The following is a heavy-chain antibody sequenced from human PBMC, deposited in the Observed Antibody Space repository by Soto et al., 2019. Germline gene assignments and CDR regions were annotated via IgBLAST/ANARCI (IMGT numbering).Heavy chain of an antibody. CDR3: ARVGYYDSSGYYYADFDY. Sequence: GASVKVSCKASGYTFTSYGISWVRQAPGQGLEWMGWISAYNGNTNYAQKLQGRVTMTTDTSTSTAYMELRSLRSDDTAVYYCARVGYYDSSGYYYADFDYWGQGTLVTVSS. D-gene: IGHD3-22*01. V-gene: IGHV1-18*01. CDR2: ISAYNGNT. J-gene: IGHJ4*02. CDR1: GYTFTSYG.